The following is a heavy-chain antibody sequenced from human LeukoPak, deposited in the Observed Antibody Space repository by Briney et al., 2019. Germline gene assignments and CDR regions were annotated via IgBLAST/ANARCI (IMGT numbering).Heavy chain of an antibody. V-gene: IGHV4-39*01. Sequence: PPETLSLTCTVSGGSISSSSYYWGWIRQLPGKGLEWIGSIYYSGSTYYNPSLKSRVTISVDTSKNQFSLKLSSVTAADTAVYYCARRPRTVPVPYFDYWGQGTLVTVSS. CDR1: GGSISSSSYY. J-gene: IGHJ4*02. D-gene: IGHD2-2*01. CDR3: ARRPRTVPVPYFDY. CDR2: IYYSGST.